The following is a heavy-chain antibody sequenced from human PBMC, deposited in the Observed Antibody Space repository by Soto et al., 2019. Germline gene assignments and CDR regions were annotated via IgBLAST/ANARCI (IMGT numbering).Heavy chain of an antibody. V-gene: IGHV3-48*03. D-gene: IGHD3-3*01. J-gene: IGHJ6*02. CDR2: ISSSGSTI. Sequence: GGSLRLSRAASGFTFSSYEMNWVRQAPGKGLEWVSYISSSGSTIYYADSVKGRFTISRDNAKNSLYLQMNSLRAEDTAVYYCARDTRITIFGVVINYYYYGMDVWGQGTTVTVSS. CDR1: GFTFSSYE. CDR3: ARDTRITIFGVVINYYYYGMDV.